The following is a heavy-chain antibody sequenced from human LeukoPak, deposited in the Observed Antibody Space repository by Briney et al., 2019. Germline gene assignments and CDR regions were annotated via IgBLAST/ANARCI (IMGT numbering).Heavy chain of an antibody. Sequence: GGSLRLSCAGSGLTFSSYAMSWVRQAPGKGLEWVSGISSSGDSTFYADSVKGRFTISRDNSKNTLYLQMNSLRAEDTAVYYCARDSLGRFLEWLSHVDYWGQGTLVTVSS. CDR1: GLTFSSYA. J-gene: IGHJ4*02. D-gene: IGHD3-3*01. CDR2: ISSSGDST. CDR3: ARDSLGRFLEWLSHVDY. V-gene: IGHV3-23*01.